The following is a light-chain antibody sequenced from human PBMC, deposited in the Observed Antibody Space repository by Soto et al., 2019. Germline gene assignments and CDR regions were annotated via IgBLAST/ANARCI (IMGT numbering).Light chain of an antibody. J-gene: IGKJ2*01. CDR1: QSITSRY. CDR2: GTS. CDR3: QLYTSSPPMST. V-gene: IGKV3-20*01. Sequence: DIVLTQSPGTLSLSPGERATLSCRASQSITSRYLAWYHQKPGQAPRLLIYGTSNRATGIPDRFSGSGSGTDFTLTISRLEPEDFAVYYCQLYTSSPPMSTFGQGTRLEI.